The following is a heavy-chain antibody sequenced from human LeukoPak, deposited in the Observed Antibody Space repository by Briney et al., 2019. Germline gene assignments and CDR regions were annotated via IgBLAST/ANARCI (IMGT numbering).Heavy chain of an antibody. J-gene: IGHJ4*02. CDR3: ARGLVNLPPGDY. CDR2: INHSGST. CDR1: GASFSDYY. Sequence: ETLSLTCAVYGASFSDYYWSWIRQPPGKGLEWIGEINHSGSTKYNPSLKSRVTISVDTSKKQFSLKPSSVTAADTAVYYCARGLVNLPPGDYWGQGSLVTVSS. D-gene: IGHD5-24*01. V-gene: IGHV4-34*01.